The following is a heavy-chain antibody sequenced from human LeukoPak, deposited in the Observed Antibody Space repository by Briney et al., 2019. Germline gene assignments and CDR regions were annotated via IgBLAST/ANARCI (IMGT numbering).Heavy chain of an antibody. CDR2: ISGSGGST. V-gene: IGHV3-23*01. J-gene: IGHJ4*02. D-gene: IGHD3-22*01. Sequence: PGGSLRLSCAASGFTFSNYNMNWVRQAPGKVLEWVSAISGSGGSTYYADSVKGRFTISRDNSKNTLYLQMNSLRAEDTAVYYCAKVDGYYYDSSGYSDWGQGTLVTVSS. CDR1: GFTFSNYN. CDR3: AKVDGYYYDSSGYSD.